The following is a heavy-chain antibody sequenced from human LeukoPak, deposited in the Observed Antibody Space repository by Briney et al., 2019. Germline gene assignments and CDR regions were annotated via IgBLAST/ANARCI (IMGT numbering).Heavy chain of an antibody. CDR1: GASISSYY. CDR2: ISNSGST. J-gene: IGHJ6*02. V-gene: IGHV4-59*01. CDR3: ARMVVVVPAANYYYGTDV. Sequence: SETLSLTCTVSGASISSYYWSWIRQPPGKGLEWIGYISNSGSTNCNPSLKSRVTIAVDTSKNQFSLKLSSVTAADTAVYYCARMVVVVPAANYYYGTDVWGQGTTVTVSS. D-gene: IGHD2-2*01.